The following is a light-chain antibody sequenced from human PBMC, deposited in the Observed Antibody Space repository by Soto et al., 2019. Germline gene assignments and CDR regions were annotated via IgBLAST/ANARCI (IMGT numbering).Light chain of an antibody. V-gene: IGKV1-5*01. J-gene: IGKJ1*01. CDR2: DAS. CDR3: QQYITYPWT. Sequence: DLQMTQSPSTLSAYVGDSVTIACRASQSINTWLAWYQQKPGKAPQLLIYDASTLESGVPSRFSGSGSGAEFTLTISSLQPDDVATYYCQQYITYPWTFGPGTKVELK. CDR1: QSINTW.